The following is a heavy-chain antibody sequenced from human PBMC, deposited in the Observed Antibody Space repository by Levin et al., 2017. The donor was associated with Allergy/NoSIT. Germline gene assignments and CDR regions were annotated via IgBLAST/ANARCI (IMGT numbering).Heavy chain of an antibody. CDR2: IREKTHNYAT. Sequence: PGGSLRLSCAASGFTFSDANFQWVRQPSGKGLEWVGQIREKTHNYATAYAPSVKGRFTISRDDSKNTAYLEMSSLKAEDSAVYFCSRVGYSTTWYGFDYWGRGTLVTVSS. J-gene: IGHJ4*02. V-gene: IGHV3-73*01. D-gene: IGHD6-13*01. CDR1: GFTFSDAN. CDR3: SRVGYSTTWYGFDY.